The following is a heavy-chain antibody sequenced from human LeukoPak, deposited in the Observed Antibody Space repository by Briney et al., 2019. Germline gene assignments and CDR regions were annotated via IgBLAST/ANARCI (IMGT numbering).Heavy chain of an antibody. Sequence: GGSLRLSCAASGFTFSSYGMHWVRQAPGKGLEWVAFIRYDGSNKYYADSVKGRFTISRDNSKNTLYLQMNSLRAEDTAVYYCAKDLGPRKYYDSSGHYYGRLPLDYWGQGTLVTVSS. J-gene: IGHJ4*02. CDR2: IRYDGSNK. CDR3: AKDLGPRKYYDSSGHYYGRLPLDY. CDR1: GFTFSSYG. V-gene: IGHV3-30*02. D-gene: IGHD3-22*01.